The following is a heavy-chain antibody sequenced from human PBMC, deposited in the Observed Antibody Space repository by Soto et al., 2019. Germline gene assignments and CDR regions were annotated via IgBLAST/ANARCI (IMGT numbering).Heavy chain of an antibody. Sequence: GGSLRLSCAASGFTFSSYGMHWVRQAPGKGLEWVAVISYDGSNKYYADSVKGRFTISRDNSKNTLYLQMNSLRAEDTAVYYCAKGLYSSSWYGQYYYYGMDVWGQGTTVTVSS. J-gene: IGHJ6*02. D-gene: IGHD6-13*01. V-gene: IGHV3-30*18. CDR1: GFTFSSYG. CDR2: ISYDGSNK. CDR3: AKGLYSSSWYGQYYYYGMDV.